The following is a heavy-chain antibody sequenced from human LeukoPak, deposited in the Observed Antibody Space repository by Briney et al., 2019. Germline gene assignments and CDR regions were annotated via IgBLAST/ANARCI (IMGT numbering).Heavy chain of an antibody. CDR1: GYTFTSYG. CDR2: ISAYNGNT. Sequence: ASVKVSCKASGYTFTSYGISWVRQAPGQGLEWMGWISAYNGNTNYAQKLQGRVTMTTDTSTSRAYMELRSLGSDDTAVYYCARDPGYSSSLMGDYWGQGTLVTVSS. D-gene: IGHD6-13*01. V-gene: IGHV1-18*01. J-gene: IGHJ4*02. CDR3: ARDPGYSSSLMGDY.